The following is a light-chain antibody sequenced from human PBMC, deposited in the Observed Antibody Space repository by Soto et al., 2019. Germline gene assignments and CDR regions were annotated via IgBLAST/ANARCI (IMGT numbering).Light chain of an antibody. CDR2: WAS. CDR1: QSVLSSSNNKNY. V-gene: IGKV4-1*01. CDR3: QQYYNVPRT. Sequence: DIVMTQSPDSLAVSLGERATINCKSSQSVLSSSNNKNYLAWYQQKPRQPPKLLIYWASTRESGVPDRFSGSGSGTDFTLSIASLQAEDVAVYYCQQYYNVPRTFGQGPKVEIK. J-gene: IGKJ1*01.